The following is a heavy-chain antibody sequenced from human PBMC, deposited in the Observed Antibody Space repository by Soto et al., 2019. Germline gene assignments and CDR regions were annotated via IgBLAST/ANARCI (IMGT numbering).Heavy chain of an antibody. J-gene: IGHJ3*02. CDR1: GYTFTSYY. V-gene: IGHV1-46*01. CDR3: ARVYCSGGSCYLTSAFDI. CDR2: INPSGGST. D-gene: IGHD2-15*01. Sequence: ASVKVSCKASGYTFTSYYMHWVRQAPGQGLEWMGIINPSGGSTSYAQKFQGRVTMTRDTSTSTVYMELSSLRSEDTAVYYCARVYCSGGSCYLTSAFDIWGQGTMVTVSS.